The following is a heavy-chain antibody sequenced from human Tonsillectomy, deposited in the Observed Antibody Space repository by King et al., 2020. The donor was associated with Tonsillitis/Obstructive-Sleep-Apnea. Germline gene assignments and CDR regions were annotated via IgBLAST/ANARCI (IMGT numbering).Heavy chain of an antibody. Sequence: ITLKESGPTLVKPTQTLTLTCTFSGFSLSTSGVGVGWIRQPPGKALEWLALIYWDDDKRYSPSLKSRLTITKDTSKNQVVLTMTNMDPVDTATYYCAHMYSPPEWELRYYYYMDVWGKGTTVTVSS. V-gene: IGHV2-5*02. CDR2: IYWDDDK. CDR1: GFSLSTSGVG. D-gene: IGHD1-26*01. J-gene: IGHJ6*03. CDR3: AHMYSPPEWELRYYYYMDV.